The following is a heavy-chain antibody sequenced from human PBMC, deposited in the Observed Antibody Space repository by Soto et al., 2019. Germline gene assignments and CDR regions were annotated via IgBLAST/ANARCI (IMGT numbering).Heavy chain of an antibody. D-gene: IGHD4-17*01. CDR3: ATWVDYGDFEGFDF. J-gene: IGHJ4*02. CDR2: VDPNGGGS. V-gene: IGHV1-2*04. Sequence: ASVEVSCKTSGYSFTDYKLHWVRQAPGQGLEWMGWVDPNGGGSNSAQKFQGSVTMTWDTSITTAYLDLTRLTTNDTATYFCATWVDYGDFEGFDFWGQGTLVTVS. CDR1: GYSFTDYK.